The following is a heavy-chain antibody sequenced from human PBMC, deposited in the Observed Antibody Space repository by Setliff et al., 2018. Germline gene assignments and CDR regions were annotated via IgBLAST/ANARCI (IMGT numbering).Heavy chain of an antibody. J-gene: IGHJ4*02. Sequence: PGGSLRLSCAASGFTFSTYEMNWVRQAPGKGLEWVSYISSDGSTVFYADSVKGRFTISRDNAKNSLYLQMNNLRAEDTAVYYCARGGYSYGYWGQGTLVTVSS. CDR1: GFTFSTYE. V-gene: IGHV3-48*03. CDR3: ARGGYSYGY. D-gene: IGHD5-18*01. CDR2: ISSDGSTV.